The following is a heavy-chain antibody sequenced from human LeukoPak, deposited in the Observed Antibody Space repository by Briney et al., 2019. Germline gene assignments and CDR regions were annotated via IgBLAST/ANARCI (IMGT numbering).Heavy chain of an antibody. CDR2: IIPIFGTA. Sequence: SVKVSCKASGGTFSSYAISWVRQAPGQGLEWMGGIIPIFGTANYAQKFQGRVTITADESTSTAYMELSSLRSEDTAVYYCAREGSRIAVAGFGYWGQGTLVTVSS. CDR3: AREGSRIAVAGFGY. D-gene: IGHD6-19*01. J-gene: IGHJ4*02. CDR1: GGTFSSYA. V-gene: IGHV1-69*13.